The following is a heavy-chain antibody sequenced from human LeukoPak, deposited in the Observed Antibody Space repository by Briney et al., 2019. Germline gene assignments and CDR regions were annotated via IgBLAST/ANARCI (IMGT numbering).Heavy chain of an antibody. CDR3: ARGAAGFDS. D-gene: IGHD6-13*01. Sequence: GGSLRLSCAASGFTFSIYDMHWVRQVTGKGLEWVSGMGKTAGDTYYSGSVRGRFTISRENAENSVYLEMNSLEAGDTAVYYCARGAAGFDSWGQGTLVSVSS. V-gene: IGHV3-13*04. CDR2: MGKTAGDT. J-gene: IGHJ4*02. CDR1: GFTFSIYD.